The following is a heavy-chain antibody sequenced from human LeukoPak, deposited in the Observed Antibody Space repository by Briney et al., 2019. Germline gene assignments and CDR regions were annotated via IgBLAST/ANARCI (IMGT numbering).Heavy chain of an antibody. CDR3: AREYGSRRGLWAFDI. J-gene: IGHJ3*02. Sequence: GGSLRLSCAASGFTFSTYSMNWVRWAPGKGLEWVSSISSSSRYIYYADSVKGRFTISRDNAKNSLYLQMNSLRAEDTAVYYCAREYGSRRGLWAFDIWGHGTMVTVSS. V-gene: IGHV3-21*01. D-gene: IGHD3-10*01. CDR1: GFTFSTYS. CDR2: ISSSSRYI.